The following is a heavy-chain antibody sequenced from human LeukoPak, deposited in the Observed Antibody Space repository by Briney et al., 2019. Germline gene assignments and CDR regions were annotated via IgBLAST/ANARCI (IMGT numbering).Heavy chain of an antibody. CDR1: GYTFTSYD. D-gene: IGHD4-17*01. CDR2: MNPNSGNT. Sequence: ASVKVSCKASGYTFTSYDINWVRQATGQGLEWMGWMNPNSGNTGYAQKFQGRVTITRNTSISTAYMELSSLRSEDTAVYYCARDLGYGDRETDAFDIWGQGTMVTVSS. CDR3: ARDLGYGDRETDAFDI. V-gene: IGHV1-8*03. J-gene: IGHJ3*02.